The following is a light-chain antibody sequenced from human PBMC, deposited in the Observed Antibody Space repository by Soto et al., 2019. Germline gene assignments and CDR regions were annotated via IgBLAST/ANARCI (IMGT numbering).Light chain of an antibody. V-gene: IGKV1-5*01. CDR2: DAS. CDR3: QQYNSYPYT. CDR1: QSISSL. Sequence: EIQMTQSPSTLSATVGDRVTITCRASQSISSLLSWYQXKPGKXXXXLIYDASSLESGVPSRFSGSGSGTEFTLTISSLQPDDFATYYCQQYNSYPYTFGQGTK. J-gene: IGKJ2*01.